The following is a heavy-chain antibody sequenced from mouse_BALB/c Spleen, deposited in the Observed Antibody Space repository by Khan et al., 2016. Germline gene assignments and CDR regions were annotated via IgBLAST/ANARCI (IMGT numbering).Heavy chain of an antibody. CDR1: GFTFSNYW. V-gene: IGHV6-6*02. D-gene: IGHD1-1*01. J-gene: IGHJ3*01. CDR2: IRLKSNNYAT. CDR3: TKGGITSIY. Sequence: EVKLEESGGGLVQPGGSMKLSCVASGFTFSNYWMNWVRQSPEKGLEWVAEIRLKSNNYATHYAESVKGRFTISRDDSKSSVYLQMNNLRAEDTGIYYCTKGGITSIYWGQGTLVTVSA.